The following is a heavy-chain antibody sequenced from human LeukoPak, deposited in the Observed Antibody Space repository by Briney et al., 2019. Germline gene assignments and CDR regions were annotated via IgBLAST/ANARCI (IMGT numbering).Heavy chain of an antibody. Sequence: GASVTVSCKASGYTFTDNHMYWIRQPPGQGLEWMGCISPDSGGTNYAHNFQGMITMTRDTSISTAYMELSRLRSDDTAIYYCARDFLSDSSDYYYVWFDPWGEGTLVTVSS. CDR2: ISPDSGGT. J-gene: IGHJ5*02. CDR3: ARDFLSDSSDYYYVWFDP. V-gene: IGHV1-2*02. D-gene: IGHD3-22*01. CDR1: GYTFTDNH.